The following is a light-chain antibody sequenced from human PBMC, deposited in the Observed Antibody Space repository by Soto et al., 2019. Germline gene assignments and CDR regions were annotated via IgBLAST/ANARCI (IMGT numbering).Light chain of an antibody. CDR1: SSDVVSYNL. V-gene: IGLV2-23*01. CDR2: EGS. J-gene: IGLJ2*01. CDR3: CSFAGNSIVL. Sequence: QSALTQPASVSGSPGQSITISCTGTSSDVVSYNLVSWYQQHPGKAPKLIIYEGSKRPSGVSNRFSGSKSGNTASLTISGLQAEDEGDYYCCSFAGNSIVLFGGGTKLTVL.